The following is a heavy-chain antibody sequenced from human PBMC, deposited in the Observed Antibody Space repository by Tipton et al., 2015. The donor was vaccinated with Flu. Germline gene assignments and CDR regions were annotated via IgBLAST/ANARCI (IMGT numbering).Heavy chain of an antibody. V-gene: IGHV4-59*01. Sequence: LRLSCTVSGGSLSSYYWSWIRQPPGKGLEWIGYIYYSGSTNYNPSLKSRVTISVDTSKNQFSLKLSSVTAADTAVYYCARLYYYDSSGYYYGGWFDPWGQGTLVTVSS. D-gene: IGHD3-22*01. J-gene: IGHJ5*02. CDR1: GGSLSSYY. CDR3: ARLYYYDSSGYYYGGWFDP. CDR2: IYYSGST.